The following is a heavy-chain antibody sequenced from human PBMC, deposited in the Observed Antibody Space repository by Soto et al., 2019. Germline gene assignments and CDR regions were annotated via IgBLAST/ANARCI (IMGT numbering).Heavy chain of an antibody. Sequence: ASVKVSCKASGYTFTIYAMHWVRQAPGQRLEWMGWINAGNGNTKYSQKFQGRVTITRDTSASTAYMELSSLRSEDTAVYYCARFEYSSPLALYAFDIWGQGTMVTVSS. D-gene: IGHD6-6*01. CDR2: INAGNGNT. V-gene: IGHV1-3*01. CDR3: ARFEYSSPLALYAFDI. J-gene: IGHJ3*02. CDR1: GYTFTIYA.